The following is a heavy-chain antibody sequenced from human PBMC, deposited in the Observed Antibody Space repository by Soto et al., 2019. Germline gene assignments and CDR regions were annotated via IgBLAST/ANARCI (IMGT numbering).Heavy chain of an antibody. Sequence: TETLSLTCTVSGASISGSSYYWGWIRQAPGKGLEGVGSVYDSGTTYYNPSLKSRVTISVDTSNNQFSLRMSSMTAADTAVYYCARQPYRSVAAMVWGQGTQVTVSS. CDR1: GASISGSSYY. D-gene: IGHD6-6*01. V-gene: IGHV4-39*01. J-gene: IGHJ4*02. CDR3: ARQPYRSVAAMV. CDR2: VYDSGTT.